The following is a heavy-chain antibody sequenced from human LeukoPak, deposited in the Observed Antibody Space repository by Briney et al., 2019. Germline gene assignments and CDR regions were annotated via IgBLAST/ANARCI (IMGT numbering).Heavy chain of an antibody. J-gene: IGHJ4*02. CDR1: GFTFSSHA. CDR2: ISGSGGST. CDR3: VRDGGVSGYDLLDY. V-gene: IGHV3-23*01. D-gene: IGHD5-12*01. Sequence: GGSLRLSCAASGFTFSSHAMSWVRQAPGKGLEWVSAISGSGGSTYYADSAKARFTISRDNAKNSLSLQMNSLRAEDTAVYYCVRDGGVSGYDLLDYWGQGTLVTVSS.